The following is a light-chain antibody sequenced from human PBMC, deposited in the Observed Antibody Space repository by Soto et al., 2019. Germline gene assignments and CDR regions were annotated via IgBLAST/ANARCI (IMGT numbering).Light chain of an antibody. V-gene: IGLV8-61*01. J-gene: IGLJ3*02. CDR3: VLYMGSGIWV. CDR2: STN. CDR1: SGSVSTSYY. Sequence: QTVVTQEPSFSVSPGGTVTLTCGLSSGSVSTSYYPSWYQQTPGQAPRTLIYSTNTRFSGVTDRFSGSILGNKAALTITGAQADDESDYYCVLYMGSGIWVFGGGTKLPVL.